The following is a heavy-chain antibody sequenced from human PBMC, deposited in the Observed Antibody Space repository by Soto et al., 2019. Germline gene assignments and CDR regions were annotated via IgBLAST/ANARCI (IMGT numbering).Heavy chain of an antibody. CDR3: ARDLGIAARGVFDY. Sequence: GGALRLSCAASGFTFSSYAMHWVRQAPGKGLEWVAVISYDGSNKYYADSVKGRFTISRDNSKNTLYLQMNSLGAEDTAVYYCARDLGIAARGVFDYWGQGTLVTVSS. CDR1: GFTFSSYA. V-gene: IGHV3-30-3*01. J-gene: IGHJ4*02. CDR2: ISYDGSNK. D-gene: IGHD6-6*01.